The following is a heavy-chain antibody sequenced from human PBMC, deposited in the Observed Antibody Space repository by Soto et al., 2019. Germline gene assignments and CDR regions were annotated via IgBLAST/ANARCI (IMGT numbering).Heavy chain of an antibody. V-gene: IGHV1-69*01. J-gene: IGHJ4*02. CDR2: IIPIFGTP. D-gene: IGHD3-10*01. CDR3: ARDRDDYGSGTYYNRIDF. Sequence: QVQLVQSGAEVKKPGSSVKVSCKASGGIFSTYAISWLRQAPGHGLEWTGGIIPIFGTPNYAQRFQVRATITADESTSTAYMELSRLRSEDTAVYYGARDRDDYGSGTYYNRIDFWGQGTLVTVSS. CDR1: GGIFSTYA.